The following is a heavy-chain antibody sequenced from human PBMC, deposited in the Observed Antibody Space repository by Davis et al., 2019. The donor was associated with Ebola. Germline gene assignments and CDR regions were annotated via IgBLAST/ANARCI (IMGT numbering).Heavy chain of an antibody. CDR1: GASIPSHY. V-gene: IGHV4-59*11. D-gene: IGHD4-23*01. CDR3: ARGKLTFDP. CDR2: IYYSGST. J-gene: IGHJ5*02. Sequence: SETLSLTCTVSGASIPSHYWSWIRQPPGKGLEWFGYIYYSGSTNYHPSLKSRVTISVDTSKNQFSLKLSSVTAADTAVYYCARGKLTFDPWGQGTLVTVSS.